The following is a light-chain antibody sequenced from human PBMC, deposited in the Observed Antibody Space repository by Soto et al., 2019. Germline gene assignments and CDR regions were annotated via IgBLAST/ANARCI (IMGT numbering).Light chain of an antibody. CDR1: QSLLYGNRYNY. Sequence: DIVMTQSPLSLPVTPGEPASISCRSSQSLLYGNRYNYLDWYLQKPGQSPQLLIYLCSKRASGVPDRFSGRGSGTDFTLKISRVEAEDVRTYSCMQALQTPLTVGGGTKLEI. J-gene: IGKJ4*01. CDR2: LCS. V-gene: IGKV2-28*01. CDR3: MQALQTPLT.